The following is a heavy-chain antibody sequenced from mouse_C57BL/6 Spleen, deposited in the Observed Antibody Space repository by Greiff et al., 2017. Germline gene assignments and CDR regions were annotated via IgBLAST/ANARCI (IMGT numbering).Heavy chain of an antibody. Sequence: VQLQQSGPELVKPGASVKISCKASGYTFTDYYMNWVKQSHGKSLEWIGDINPNNGGTSYNQKFKGKATLTVDKSSSTAYMELRSLTSEDSAVYYCARAPLLCLRRRGFDYWGQGTTLTVSS. J-gene: IGHJ2*01. CDR1: GYTFTDYY. D-gene: IGHD2-2*01. CDR3: ARAPLLCLRRRGFDY. V-gene: IGHV1-26*01. CDR2: INPNNGGT.